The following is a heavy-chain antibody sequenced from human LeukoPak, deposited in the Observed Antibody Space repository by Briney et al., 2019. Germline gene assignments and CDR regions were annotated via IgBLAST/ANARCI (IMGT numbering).Heavy chain of an antibody. V-gene: IGHV4-4*07. J-gene: IGHJ6*03. CDR1: GGSISGYF. Sequence: KPSETLSLTCTVSGGSISGYFWSWIRQPAGKGLEWIGRIYSSGSNNYNPSLKSRVTMSLDTSKNHLSLNLSSVTAADTAVYYCARGFPYHDFWRSLSDQHYYYMDVWGKGTTVTVSS. CDR2: IYSSGSN. CDR3: ARGFPYHDFWRSLSDQHYYYMDV. D-gene: IGHD3-3*01.